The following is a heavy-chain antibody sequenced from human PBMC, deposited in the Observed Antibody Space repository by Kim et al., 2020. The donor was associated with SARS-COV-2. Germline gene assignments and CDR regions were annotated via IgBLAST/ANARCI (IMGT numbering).Heavy chain of an antibody. CDR2: ISSSSSYI. CDR1: GFTFSSYS. J-gene: IGHJ4*02. V-gene: IGHV3-21*01. Sequence: GGSLRLSCAASGFTFSSYSMNWVRQAPGKGLEWVSSISSSSSYIYYADSVKGRFTISRDNAKNSLYLQMNSLRAEDTAVYYCARDISVGWESLYFDYWGQGTLVTVSS. D-gene: IGHD1-26*01. CDR3: ARDISVGWESLYFDY.